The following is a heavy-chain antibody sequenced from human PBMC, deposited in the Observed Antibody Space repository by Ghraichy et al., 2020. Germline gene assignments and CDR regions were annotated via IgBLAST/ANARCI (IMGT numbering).Heavy chain of an antibody. Sequence: SGPTLVKPTQTLTLTCTFSGFSLKTSGVGVAWIRQPPGEALQWLALIYWSDVKRYNNSLKSGLTITKDASRNRVVLTLPNVDPEDTGTYYCARGRPLYDDTAFYSIIDYWGQGTLVTVSS. CDR1: GFSLKTSGVG. CDR3: ARGRPLYDDTAFYSIIDY. D-gene: IGHD3-22*01. J-gene: IGHJ4*02. V-gene: IGHV2-5*04. CDR2: IYWSDVK.